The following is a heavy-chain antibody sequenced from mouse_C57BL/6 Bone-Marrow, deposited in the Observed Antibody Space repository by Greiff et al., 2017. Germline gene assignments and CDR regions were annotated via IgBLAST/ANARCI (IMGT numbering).Heavy chain of an antibody. J-gene: IGHJ2*01. CDR1: GYTFTSYW. CDR2: INPSSGYT. D-gene: IGHD2-4*01. Sequence: QVQLQQSGTVLARPGASVKMSCKTSGYTFTSYWMHWVKQRPGQGLEWIGYINPSSGYTKYNQKFKDKATLTADNSSSTAYMQLSSLTYEDSAVYYCARPLYDHATYCFAYWGQGTTLTVSA. CDR3: ARPLYDHATYCFAY. V-gene: IGHV1-7*01.